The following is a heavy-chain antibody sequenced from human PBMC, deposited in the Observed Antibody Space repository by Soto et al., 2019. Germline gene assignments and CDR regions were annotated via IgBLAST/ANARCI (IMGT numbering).Heavy chain of an antibody. Sequence: GGSLRLSCAASGFTFSSYAMHWVRQAPGKGLEWVAVISYDGSNKYYADSVKGRFTISRDNSKNTLYLQMNSLRVEDTAVYYCARPGLTVAGTRWFDSWGQGT. CDR2: ISYDGSNK. CDR1: GFTFSSYA. D-gene: IGHD6-19*01. CDR3: ARPGLTVAGTRWFDS. V-gene: IGHV3-30-3*02. J-gene: IGHJ5*01.